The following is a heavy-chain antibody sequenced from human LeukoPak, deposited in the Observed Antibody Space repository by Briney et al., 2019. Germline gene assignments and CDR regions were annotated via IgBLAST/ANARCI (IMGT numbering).Heavy chain of an antibody. CDR3: ARDLGTYYYGSGSE. D-gene: IGHD3-10*01. Sequence: SVKVSCKASGGTFSSFLINWVRQAPGQGLEWMGRSAPLNDLANYAPKSQDRVTFTADKSTSTAYMTLSSLRSEDTAVYYCARDLGTYYYGSGSEWGQGTLVTVSS. V-gene: IGHV1-69*04. CDR2: SAPLNDLA. CDR1: GGTFSSFL. J-gene: IGHJ4*02.